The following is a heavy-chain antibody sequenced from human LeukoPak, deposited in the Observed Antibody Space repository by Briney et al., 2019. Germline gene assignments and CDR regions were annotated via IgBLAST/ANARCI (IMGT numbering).Heavy chain of an antibody. Sequence: PGGSLRLSCAASGFTFSSYAMHWVRQAPGKGLVYVSAISSNGSSTYYANSVKGRFTISRDNSKNTLYLQMGSLRAEDMAVYYCARDGVRRYSFDIWGQGTMVTVSP. V-gene: IGHV3-64*01. D-gene: IGHD3-9*01. CDR3: ARDGVRRYSFDI. J-gene: IGHJ3*02. CDR1: GFTFSSYA. CDR2: ISSNGSST.